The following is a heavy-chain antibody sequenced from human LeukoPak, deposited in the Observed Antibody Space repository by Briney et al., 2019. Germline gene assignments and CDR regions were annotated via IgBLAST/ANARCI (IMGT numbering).Heavy chain of an antibody. V-gene: IGHV1-2*02. CDR1: GYTFTGYY. CDR3: ARDDRLGYYYDSSGYASELDY. J-gene: IGHJ4*02. Sequence: ASVKVSCEASGYTFTGYYMLWVRQAPGQGLEWMGWINPNSGGTNYAQKFQGRVTMTRDTSISTAYMELSRLRSDDTAVYYCARDDRLGYYYDSSGYASELDYWGQGTLVTVSS. D-gene: IGHD3-22*01. CDR2: INPNSGGT.